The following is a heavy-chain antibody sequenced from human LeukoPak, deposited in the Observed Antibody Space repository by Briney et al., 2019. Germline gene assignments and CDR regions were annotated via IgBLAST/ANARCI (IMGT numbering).Heavy chain of an antibody. V-gene: IGHV3-7*01. D-gene: IGHD3-9*01. CDR3: ARSNYDILTGYYNAFDT. CDR1: GFTFSSYW. CDR2: IKQDGSEK. J-gene: IGHJ3*02. Sequence: GGSLRLSCAASGFTFSSYWMSWVRQAPGKGLEWVANIKQDGSEKYYVDSVKGRFTISRDNAKNSLYLQMNGLRAEDTAVYYCARSNYDILTGYYNAFDTWGQGTMVTVSS.